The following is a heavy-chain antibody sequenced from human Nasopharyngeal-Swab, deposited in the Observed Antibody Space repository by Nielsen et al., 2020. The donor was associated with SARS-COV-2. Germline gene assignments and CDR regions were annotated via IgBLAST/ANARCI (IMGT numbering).Heavy chain of an antibody. J-gene: IGHJ3*02. Sequence: SETLSLTCTVSGGSISSYYWSRIRQPPGKGLEWIGYIYYSGSTNYNPSLKSRVTISVDTSKNQFSLKLSSVTAADTAVYYCARDSIVTAMAFDIWGQGTMVTVSS. D-gene: IGHD6-25*01. CDR3: ARDSIVTAMAFDI. V-gene: IGHV4-59*01. CDR1: GGSISSYY. CDR2: IYYSGST.